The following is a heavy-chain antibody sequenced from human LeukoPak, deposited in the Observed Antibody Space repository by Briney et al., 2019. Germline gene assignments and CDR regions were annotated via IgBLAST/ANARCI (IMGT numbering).Heavy chain of an antibody. D-gene: IGHD3-22*01. CDR2: IWYDGSNK. V-gene: IGHV3-33*06. J-gene: IGHJ4*02. CDR3: AKDWNYYDSSGYYPDY. Sequence: PGGSLRLSCAAYGFTFSSYGMHWVRQAPGKGLEWVAVIWYDGSNKYYADSVKGRFTISRDNSKNTLYLQMNSLRAEDTAVYYCAKDWNYYDSSGYYPDYRGQGTLVTVSS. CDR1: GFTFSSYG.